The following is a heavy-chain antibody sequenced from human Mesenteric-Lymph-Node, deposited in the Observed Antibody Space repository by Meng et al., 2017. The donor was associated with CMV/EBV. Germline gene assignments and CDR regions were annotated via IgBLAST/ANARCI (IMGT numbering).Heavy chain of an antibody. V-gene: IGHV3-48*04. CDR3: AKDRYGGHSKVFDS. D-gene: IGHD2-21*02. CDR2: ISSSDSTI. Sequence: GESLKISCAASGFTFSSYSMNWVRQAPGKGLEWVSYISSSDSTIYYADSVKGRFTISRDNAKNSLYLQMNSLSAEDTAVYYCAKDRYGGHSKVFDSWGQGALVTVSS. CDR1: GFTFSSYS. J-gene: IGHJ4*02.